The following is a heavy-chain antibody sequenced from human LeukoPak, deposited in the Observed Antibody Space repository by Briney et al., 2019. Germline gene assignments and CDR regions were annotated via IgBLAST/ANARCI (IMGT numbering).Heavy chain of an antibody. D-gene: IGHD4-23*01. CDR1: GFTFSCYG. Sequence: GGSLRLSCAASGFTFSCYGMHWVRQAPGKGLEWVAFIRYDGSNKYYADSVKGRFTISRDNSKNTLYLQMNSLRAEDTAVYYCARERRTVVYYFDYWGQGTLVTVSS. J-gene: IGHJ4*02. CDR2: IRYDGSNK. CDR3: ARERRTVVYYFDY. V-gene: IGHV3-30*02.